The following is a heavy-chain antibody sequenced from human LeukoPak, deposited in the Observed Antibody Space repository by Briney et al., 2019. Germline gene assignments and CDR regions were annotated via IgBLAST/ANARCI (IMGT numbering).Heavy chain of an antibody. J-gene: IGHJ4*02. Sequence: SETLSLTCTVSGYSISSGYYWGWIRQPPGNGLEWIGSIYHSGSTYYNPSLKSRVTISVDTSKNQFSLKLSSVTAAHTAVYYCARTDSGSYRQPFDYWGQGTLVTVSS. D-gene: IGHD1-26*01. CDR2: IYHSGST. CDR3: ARTDSGSYRQPFDY. V-gene: IGHV4-38-2*02. CDR1: GYSISSGYY.